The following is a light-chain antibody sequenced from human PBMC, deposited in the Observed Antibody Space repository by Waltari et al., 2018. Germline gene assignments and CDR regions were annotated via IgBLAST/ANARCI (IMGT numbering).Light chain of an antibody. V-gene: IGKV1-5*03. CDR2: ESA. CDR1: QSIGRW. Sequence: DIQMTQSPATLPASVGDRVTITCRASQSIGRWLAWYQQKPGKAPKLLIPESAKLQSGVPSRFSGSGSGTDFTLTINGLQPDDFAIYYCHQYMSYPWTFGLGTKVEIK. CDR3: HQYMSYPWT. J-gene: IGKJ1*01.